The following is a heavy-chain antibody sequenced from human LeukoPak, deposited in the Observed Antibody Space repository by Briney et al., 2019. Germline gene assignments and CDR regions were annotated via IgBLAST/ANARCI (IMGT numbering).Heavy chain of an antibody. J-gene: IGHJ3*02. CDR1: GFTFSSYA. D-gene: IGHD3-22*01. V-gene: IGHV3-23*01. CDR2: ISGSGGST. CDR3: ANLQYYDSISGAFDI. Sequence: PGGSLRLSCAASGFTFSSYAMSWVRQAPGKGLEWVSAISGSGGSTYYADSVKGRFTISRDNSKNTLYLQVNSLRAEDTAIYYCANLQYYDSISGAFDIWGQGTMVTVSS.